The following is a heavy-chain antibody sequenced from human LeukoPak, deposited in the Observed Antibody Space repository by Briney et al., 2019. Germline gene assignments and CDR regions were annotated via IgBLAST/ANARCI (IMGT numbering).Heavy chain of an antibody. V-gene: IGHV3-74*01. CDR3: ARGGYRAYYLDY. CDR1: GFTFDDYA. Sequence: GGSLRLSCAASGFTFDDYAMHWVRQAPGKGLVWVSRINSGGTVTNYADSVKGRLTISRGNAKNTLYLQMNSLRAEDTAVYYCARGGYRAYYLDYWGQGSLVTVSS. D-gene: IGHD1-1*01. CDR2: INSGGTVT. J-gene: IGHJ4*02.